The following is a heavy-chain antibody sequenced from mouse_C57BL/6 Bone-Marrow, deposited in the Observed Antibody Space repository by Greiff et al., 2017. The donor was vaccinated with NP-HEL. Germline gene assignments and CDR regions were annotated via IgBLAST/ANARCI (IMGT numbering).Heavy chain of an antibody. D-gene: IGHD1-1*01. CDR2: IDPSDGYT. V-gene: IGHV14-1*01. J-gene: IGHJ3*01. CDR1: GFNFTDYY. CDR3: ARGRSPTTVVATPLAY. Sequence: VQLQQSGAELVRPGASVKLSCTASGFNFTDYYMHWVKQRPEQGLEWIGLIDPSDGYTKYTPKFKGKATLTVDTSSSTAYLQLSSLTSEDAAVYYCARGRSPTTVVATPLAYWGQGTLVTVSA.